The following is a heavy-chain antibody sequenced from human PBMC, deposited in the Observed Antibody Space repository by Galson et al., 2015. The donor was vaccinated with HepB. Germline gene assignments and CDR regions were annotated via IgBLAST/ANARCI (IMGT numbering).Heavy chain of an antibody. Sequence: SLRLSCAVSGFTVSSNYMSWVRQAPGKGLEWVSLIYSGGTTYYADSVKGRFTISRDNSKNTLYLQMSSLRAEDTAVYYCARDYDILTGYSAPFDYWGQGTLVTVSS. CDR3: ARDYDILTGYSAPFDY. D-gene: IGHD3-9*01. CDR2: IYSGGTT. V-gene: IGHV3-53*01. CDR1: GFTVSSNY. J-gene: IGHJ4*02.